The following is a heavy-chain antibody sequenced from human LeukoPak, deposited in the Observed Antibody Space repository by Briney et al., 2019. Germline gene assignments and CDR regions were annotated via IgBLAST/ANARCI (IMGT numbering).Heavy chain of an antibody. D-gene: IGHD2-21*02. V-gene: IGHV4-31*03. CDR2: IYYSGST. CDR3: ASIVVVTGTTYGMDV. CDR1: GGSISSGGYY. Sequence: SQTLSLTCTVSGGSISSGGYYWSWIGQHPGKGLEWIGYIYYSGSTYYNPSLKSRVTISVDTSKNQFSLKLSSVTAADTAVYYCASIVVVTGTTYGMDVWGQGTTVTVSS. J-gene: IGHJ6*02.